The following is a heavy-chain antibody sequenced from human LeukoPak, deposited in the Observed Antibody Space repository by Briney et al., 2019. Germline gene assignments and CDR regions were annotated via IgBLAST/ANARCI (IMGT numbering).Heavy chain of an antibody. CDR2: IWYDGSNK. V-gene: IGHV3-33*01. D-gene: IGHD6-19*01. CDR3: ARGFSRGWYGGDAFDI. J-gene: IGHJ3*02. Sequence: GGSLRLSCAASGFTFSSYDIHWVRQAPGKGLEWVAVIWYDGSNKYYVGSVKGRFTISRDNSKNTLYLQMNSLRAEDTAMYYCARGFSRGWYGGDAFDIWGQGTMVTVSS. CDR1: GFTFSSYD.